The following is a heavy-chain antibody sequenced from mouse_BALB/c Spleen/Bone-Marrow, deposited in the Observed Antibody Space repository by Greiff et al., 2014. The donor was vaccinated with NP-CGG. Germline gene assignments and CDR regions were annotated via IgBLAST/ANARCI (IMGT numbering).Heavy chain of an antibody. CDR1: GYSFTDYY. CDR3: ARGAYGSSYIYFDV. CDR2: VNPNNGGT. Sequence: VQLQQPGPDLVKPGASVKMSCKASGYSFTDYYMHWVKQSHGKSLEWIGRVNPNNGGTSYNQKFKGKAILTADKSSSTAYMELRSLTSEDSAFYYGARGAYGSSYIYFDVWGAGPTVPVSS. V-gene: IGHV1-34*01. J-gene: IGHJ1*01. D-gene: IGHD1-1*01.